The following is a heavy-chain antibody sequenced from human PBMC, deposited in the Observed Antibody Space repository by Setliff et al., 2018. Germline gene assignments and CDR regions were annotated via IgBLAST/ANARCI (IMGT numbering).Heavy chain of an antibody. CDR1: GYSFINYG. V-gene: IGHV1-18*01. CDR2: ISPYSGES. J-gene: IGHJ4*02. Sequence: ASVKVSCKASGYSFINYGITWVRQAPGQGLEWMGWISPYSGESNYAQKFQDRLTVTADTSTKTTYMELRSLTSDDTAVYFCTRSRGPRVVLAADFDFWGQGTLVTVSS. CDR3: TRSRGPRVVLAADFDF. D-gene: IGHD3-16*01.